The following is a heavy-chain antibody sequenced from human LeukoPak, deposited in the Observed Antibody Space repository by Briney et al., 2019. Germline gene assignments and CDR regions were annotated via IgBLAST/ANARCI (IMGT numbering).Heavy chain of an antibody. J-gene: IGHJ3*02. CDR3: ARSPQLKNAFDI. CDR1: GFTFSSYS. Sequence: GGSLRLSCAASGFTFSSYSMNWVRQAPGKGLEWVSSISSSSSYIYYADSVKGRFTISRDNAKNSLYLQMNSLRAEDTAVYYCARSPQLKNAFDIWGQGTMVTVPS. V-gene: IGHV3-21*01. D-gene: IGHD1-1*01. CDR2: ISSSSSYI.